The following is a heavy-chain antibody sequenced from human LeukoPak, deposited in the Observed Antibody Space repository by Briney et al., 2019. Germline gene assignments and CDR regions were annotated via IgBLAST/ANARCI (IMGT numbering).Heavy chain of an antibody. V-gene: IGHV3-30-3*01. D-gene: IGHD6-6*01. J-gene: IGHJ4*02. Sequence: GRSLRLSCAAPGFTFSSYAMHWGRQAPGKGLEWVAVISYDGSNKYYADSAKGRFTISRDNSKNTLYLQMNSLRAEDTAVYYCARAEQLALPFDYWGQGTLVTVSS. CDR3: ARAEQLALPFDY. CDR2: ISYDGSNK. CDR1: GFTFSSYA.